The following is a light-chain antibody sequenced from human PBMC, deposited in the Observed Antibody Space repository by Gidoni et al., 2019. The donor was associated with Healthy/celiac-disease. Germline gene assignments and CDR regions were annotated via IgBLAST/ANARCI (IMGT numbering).Light chain of an antibody. CDR3: SSYTSSSTLYVV. CDR2: DVS. V-gene: IGLV2-14*03. CDR1: SSDVGGYNY. J-gene: IGLJ2*01. Sequence: QSALTQPAPVSGSPGQAITSSCTGTSSDVGGYNYVSWYQQHPGKAPKLMIYDVSTRPSRVSNRFSGSKSGNTASLTISGLQAEDEADYYCSSYTSSSTLYVVFGGGTKLTVL.